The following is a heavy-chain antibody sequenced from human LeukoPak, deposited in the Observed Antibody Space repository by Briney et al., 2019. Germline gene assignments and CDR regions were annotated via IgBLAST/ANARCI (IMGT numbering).Heavy chain of an antibody. CDR3: ARASGSYHRIDY. J-gene: IGHJ4*02. D-gene: IGHD1-26*01. Sequence: GGSLRLSCAASGFTFSSYAMSWVRQAPGKGLEWVSAISGSGGSTYYADSVKGRFTISRDNSKNTLYLQMNSLRAEDTAVYYCARASGSYHRIDYWGQGTLVTVSS. CDR2: ISGSGGST. V-gene: IGHV3-23*01. CDR1: GFTFSSYA.